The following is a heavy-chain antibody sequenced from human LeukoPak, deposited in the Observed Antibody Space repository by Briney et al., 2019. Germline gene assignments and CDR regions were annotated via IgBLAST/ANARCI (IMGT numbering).Heavy chain of an antibody. Sequence: SETLSLTCTVSGDPLSSSSYYWGWIRQPPGKGLEWIGTIYNSGFTYYNPSLKSRVTISIDTSKNQFSLKLSSVTAADTAVYYCARSTGYSSGCYVYWGQGTLVTVSS. D-gene: IGHD6-19*01. V-gene: IGHV4-39*01. J-gene: IGHJ4*02. CDR1: GDPLSSSSYY. CDR3: ARSTGYSSGCYVY. CDR2: IYNSGFT.